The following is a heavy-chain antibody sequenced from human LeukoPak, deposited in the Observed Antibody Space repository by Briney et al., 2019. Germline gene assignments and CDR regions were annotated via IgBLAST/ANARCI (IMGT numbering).Heavy chain of an antibody. CDR1: GFTFSSYS. J-gene: IGHJ4*02. CDR2: IKQDGSEK. Sequence: PGGSLRLSCAASGFTFSSYSMNWVRQAPGKGLEWVANIKQDGSEKYYVDSVKGRFTISRDNAKNSLYLQMNSLRAEDTAVYYCARDYGYYDSSVDYWGQGTLVTVSS. CDR3: ARDYGYYDSSVDY. V-gene: IGHV3-7*01. D-gene: IGHD3-22*01.